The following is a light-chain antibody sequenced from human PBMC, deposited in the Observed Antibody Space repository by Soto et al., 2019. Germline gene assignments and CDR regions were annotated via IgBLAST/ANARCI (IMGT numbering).Light chain of an antibody. J-gene: IGKJ1*01. CDR2: DAS. Sequence: DSQMTQSPSTLSASVGDRVTITCRASQRISSWLAWYQQKPGKAPKLLIYDASSLESGVPSRFSGSGSGTEFTLTISSLQPDDFATYYCQQYNSYSTWTFGQGTKVEIK. CDR1: QRISSW. V-gene: IGKV1-5*01. CDR3: QQYNSYSTWT.